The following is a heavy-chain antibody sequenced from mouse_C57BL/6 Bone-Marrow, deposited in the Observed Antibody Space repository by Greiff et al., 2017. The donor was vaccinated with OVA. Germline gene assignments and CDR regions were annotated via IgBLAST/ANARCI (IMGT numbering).Heavy chain of an antibody. V-gene: IGHV5-12*01. CDR1: GFTFSDYY. D-gene: IGHD2-4*01. CDR2: ISNGGGST. CDR3: ASFYYDYLY. Sequence: EVQLVESGGGLVQPGGSLKLSCAASGFTFSDYYMYWVRQTPEKRLEWVAYISNGGGSTYYPDTVKGRFTISRDNAKNTLYLHMSRLKSEDTAMYYCASFYYDYLYWGQGTSVTVSS. J-gene: IGHJ4*01.